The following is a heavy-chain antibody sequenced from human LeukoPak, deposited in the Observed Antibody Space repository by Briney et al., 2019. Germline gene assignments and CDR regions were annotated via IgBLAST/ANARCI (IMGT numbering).Heavy chain of an antibody. D-gene: IGHD6-19*01. CDR2: IKQDGSEK. CDR1: GFTFSRNW. J-gene: IGHJ4*02. V-gene: IGHV3-7*01. CDR3: ARDLLAVAATGIGFDD. Sequence: GGSLRLSCAASGFTFSRNWMNWVRQAPGKGLEWVANIKQDGSEKYYVDSAKGRFTISRDNAKNSLYLQMNSLRAEDTAVYYCARDLLAVAATGIGFDDWGQGTLVTVSS.